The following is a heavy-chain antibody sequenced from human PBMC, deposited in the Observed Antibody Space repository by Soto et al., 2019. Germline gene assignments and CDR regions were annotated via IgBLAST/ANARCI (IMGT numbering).Heavy chain of an antibody. D-gene: IGHD1-1*01. CDR1: GFSFTSYG. V-gene: IGHV3-30*18. CDR2: ISSDGSEK. Sequence: QVQLVESGGGVVQPGRSLRLSCAASGFSFTSYGMHWVRLAPGKGLGWVAVISSDGSEKHYADSVKGRFTISRDTSKNTLYLQMNSLRDEDTAVYFCAKQHNTGSYFEYWGQGALVTVSS. CDR3: AKQHNTGSYFEY. J-gene: IGHJ4*02.